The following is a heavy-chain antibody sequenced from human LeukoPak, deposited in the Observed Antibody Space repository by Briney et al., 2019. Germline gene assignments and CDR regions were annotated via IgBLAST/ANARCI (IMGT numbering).Heavy chain of an antibody. J-gene: IGHJ4*02. CDR3: AKDSHSWSRDY. CDR2: IKQDGSEK. V-gene: IGHV3-7*01. CDR1: GFTFSSYW. Sequence: PGGSLRLSCAASGFTFSSYWMSWVRQAPGKGLEWVANIKQDGSEKYYVDSVKGRFTISRDNAKKSLYLEMNSLRAEDTAVYYCAKDSHSWSRDYWGQGTLVTVSS. D-gene: IGHD6-13*01.